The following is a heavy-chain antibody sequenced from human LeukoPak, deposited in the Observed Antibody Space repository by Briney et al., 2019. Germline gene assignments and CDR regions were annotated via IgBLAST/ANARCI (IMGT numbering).Heavy chain of an antibody. J-gene: IGHJ3*02. Sequence: PSETLSLTCAVSGGSISSGGYSWSWIRQPPGKGLEWIGYIYYSGSTYYNPSLKSRVTISVDTSKNQFSLKLSSVTAANTAVYYCARPRYYYDSSGYSPDAFDIWGQGTMVTVSS. D-gene: IGHD3-22*01. V-gene: IGHV4-30-4*07. CDR3: ARPRYYYDSSGYSPDAFDI. CDR2: IYYSGST. CDR1: GGSISSGGYS.